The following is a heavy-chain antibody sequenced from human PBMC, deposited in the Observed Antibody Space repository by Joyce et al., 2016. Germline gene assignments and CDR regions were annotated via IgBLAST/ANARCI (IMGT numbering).Heavy chain of an antibody. D-gene: IGHD6-25*01. J-gene: IGHJ4*02. Sequence: QVQLVESGGGVVQPGRSLRLSCAASGLTLSNYGVHWVSQAPGKGVEWVAVISYDGIYKYYADSVKGRFTISRDNSKNTVFLEMNSLRTEETAVYYCAKILTATYSSGWFLDYWGQGTLVTVSS. CDR1: GLTLSNYG. V-gene: IGHV3-30*18. CDR3: AKILTATYSSGWFLDY. CDR2: ISYDGIYK.